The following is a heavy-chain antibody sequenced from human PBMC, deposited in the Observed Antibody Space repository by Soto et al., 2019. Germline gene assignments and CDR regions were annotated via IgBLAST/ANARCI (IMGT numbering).Heavy chain of an antibody. Sequence: QITLKATGPTLVKPTQTLTLTCTFSVFPLTGSGVGVGWIRQPPGKALEWLALIYWDDDKRYTPSLKSRITINKDTSKIQVALTVTNMDPVDIATYYCARFLWSDTSLYYFDSWGQGTLVTVSS. D-gene: IGHD3-3*01. J-gene: IGHJ4*02. CDR3: ARFLWSDTSLYYFDS. CDR1: VFPLTGSGVG. V-gene: IGHV2-5*02. CDR2: IYWDDDK.